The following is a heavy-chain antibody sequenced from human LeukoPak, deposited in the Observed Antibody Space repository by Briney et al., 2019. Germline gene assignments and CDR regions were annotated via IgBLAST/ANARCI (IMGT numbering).Heavy chain of an antibody. V-gene: IGHV3-33*01. J-gene: IGHJ4*02. Sequence: PGRSLRLSCAASGFTFSSYGMHWVRQAPGKGLEWVAVIWYGGSNKYYADSVKGRFTISRDNSKNTLYLQMNSLRAEDTAVYYCARAGSEGTTPDYWGQGTLVTVSS. CDR2: IWYGGSNK. D-gene: IGHD4-17*01. CDR1: GFTFSSYG. CDR3: ARAGSEGTTPDY.